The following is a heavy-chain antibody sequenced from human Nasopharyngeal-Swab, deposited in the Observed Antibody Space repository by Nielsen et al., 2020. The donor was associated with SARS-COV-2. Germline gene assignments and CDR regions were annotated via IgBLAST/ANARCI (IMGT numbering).Heavy chain of an antibody. J-gene: IGHJ5*02. D-gene: IGHD6-13*01. V-gene: IGHV1-24*01. Sequence: ASVKVSCKVSGYTLTELSMHWVRQAPGKGLEWMGGFDPEDGETIYAQKFQGRVTMTEDTSTDTAYMELSRLRSEDTAVYYCATTAAAAGTSWFDPWGQGTLVTVSS. CDR1: GYTLTELS. CDR2: FDPEDGET. CDR3: ATTAAAAGTSWFDP.